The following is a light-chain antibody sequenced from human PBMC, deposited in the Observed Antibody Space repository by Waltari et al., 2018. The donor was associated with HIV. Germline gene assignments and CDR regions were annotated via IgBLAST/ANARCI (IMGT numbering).Light chain of an antibody. Sequence: DIVLTPSPVTLSLSTADRPTLSCRASQSVDSSFLVWYQQKPGQAPRLLIFGASSRATGTPDRCSGSGSGTDFTLTVSRLEPEDFAVYYCQQHDIYTWTFGPGTRVDIK. CDR1: QSVDSSF. V-gene: IGKV3-20*01. CDR3: QQHDIYTWT. CDR2: GAS. J-gene: IGKJ1*01.